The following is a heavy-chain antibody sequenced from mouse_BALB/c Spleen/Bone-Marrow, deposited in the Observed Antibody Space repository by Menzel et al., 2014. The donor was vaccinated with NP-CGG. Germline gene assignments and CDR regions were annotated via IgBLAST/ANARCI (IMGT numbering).Heavy chain of an antibody. D-gene: IGHD1-1*02. CDR2: IYPGDGDT. Sequence: VQLVESGAELVRPGSSLKISCKASGYAFSSYWMNWVKQRPGQGLEWIGQIYPGDGDTNYNGKFKGKATLTADKSSSTACMQLSSLTSEDSAVYFCARSTSTMDYWGQGTTLTVSS. V-gene: IGHV1-80*01. CDR3: ARSTSTMDY. J-gene: IGHJ2*01. CDR1: GYAFSSYW.